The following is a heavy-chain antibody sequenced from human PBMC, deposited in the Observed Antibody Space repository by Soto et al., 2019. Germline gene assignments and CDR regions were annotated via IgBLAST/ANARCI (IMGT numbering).Heavy chain of an antibody. CDR2: FDPEDGET. V-gene: IGHV1-24*01. CDR1: GGTFSSYT. Sequence: ASVKVSCKASGGTFSSYTISWVRQAPGQGLEWMGGFDPEDGETIYAQKFQGRVTMTEDTSTDTAYMELSSLRSEDTAVYYCATVVGCSGGSCYPYREAFDIWGQGTMVTVSS. D-gene: IGHD2-15*01. CDR3: ATVVGCSGGSCYPYREAFDI. J-gene: IGHJ3*02.